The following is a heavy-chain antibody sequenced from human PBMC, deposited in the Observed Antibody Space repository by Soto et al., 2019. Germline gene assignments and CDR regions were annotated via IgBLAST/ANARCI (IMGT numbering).Heavy chain of an antibody. D-gene: IGHD6-13*01. CDR1: GYTFTNYY. CDR2: INPIGGST. Sequence: QVQLVQSGAEVKKPGASVKVSCEASGYTFTNYYIHWVRQAPGQGLEWMGIINPIGGSTSYAQKFQGRVTMTGDTFTSTVYREMSSLRDEDTAVYYCARDGIVAADSFDYWGQGSLVSVSS. J-gene: IGHJ4*02. V-gene: IGHV1-46*01. CDR3: ARDGIVAADSFDY.